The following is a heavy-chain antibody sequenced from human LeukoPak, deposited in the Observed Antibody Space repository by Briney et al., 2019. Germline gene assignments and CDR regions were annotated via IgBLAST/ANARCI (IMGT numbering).Heavy chain of an antibody. CDR2: IYPGDSDT. J-gene: IGHJ4*02. CDR3: ARVPSTVSHTVDY. CDR1: GYSFTSYW. D-gene: IGHD4-17*01. V-gene: IGHV5-51*01. Sequence: GESLKISCKGSGYSFTSYWIGWVRQMSGKGLEWMGIIYPGDSDTRYSPSFQGQVIISADKSISTAYLQWSSLKASDTAMYYCARVPSTVSHTVDYWGQGTLVTVSS.